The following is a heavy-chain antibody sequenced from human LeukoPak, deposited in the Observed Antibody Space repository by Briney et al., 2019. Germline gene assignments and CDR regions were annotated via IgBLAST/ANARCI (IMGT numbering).Heavy chain of an antibody. Sequence: GGSLRLSCAASGFTFRSYSMNWVRQAPGKGLEWVSAIDPSSTYIYYADSVKGRFTISRDNAKNTLYLQMNTLRVEDTAVYYCTRDLMDYDVSTGLHHYYMDVWGQGTTVTVSS. D-gene: IGHD3-9*01. J-gene: IGHJ6*02. V-gene: IGHV3-21*01. CDR3: TRDLMDYDVSTGLHHYYMDV. CDR1: GFTFRSYS. CDR2: IDPSSTYI.